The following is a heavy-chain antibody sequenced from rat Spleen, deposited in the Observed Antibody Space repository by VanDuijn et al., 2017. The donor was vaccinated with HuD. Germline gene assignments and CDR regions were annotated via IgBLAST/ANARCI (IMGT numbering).Heavy chain of an antibody. V-gene: IGHV5-7*01. J-gene: IGHJ1*01. Sequence: EVQLVESDGGLVQPGRSLKLSCAASGFTFSDYNMAWVRQAPKKGLEWVATISYDGSSTYYRDSVKGRFTISRDNAKNTLYLQMDSLRSEDTATYYCARRTNWYFDFWGPGTMVTVSS. CDR1: GFTFSDYN. CDR2: ISYDGSST. CDR3: ARRTNWYFDF.